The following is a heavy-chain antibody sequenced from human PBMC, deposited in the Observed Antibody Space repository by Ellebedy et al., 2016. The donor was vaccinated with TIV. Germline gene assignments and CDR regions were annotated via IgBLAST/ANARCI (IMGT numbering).Heavy chain of an antibody. CDR1: GFSLTTSREA. J-gene: IGHJ4*02. CDR2: VYWDGSK. CDR3: AHTSGWTIDY. V-gene: IGHV2-5*02. D-gene: IGHD6-19*01. Sequence: SGPTLVXPTQTLTLTCTFSGFSLTTSREAVSWIRQTPGKALEWLTLVYWDGSKVYSPSLESRLTITEDTSKNQVVLTMTNMDPVDTATYYCAHTSGWTIDYWGQGTLVTVSS.